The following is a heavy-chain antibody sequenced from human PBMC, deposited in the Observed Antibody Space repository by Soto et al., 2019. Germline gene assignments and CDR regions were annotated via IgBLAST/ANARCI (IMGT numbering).Heavy chain of an antibody. CDR3: ARIGHDYSNSGMDV. CDR2: IDPSDSST. CDR1: GYTFTGYW. D-gene: IGHD4-4*01. Sequence: GESLKISCKGSGYTFTGYWINWVRQMPGKGLEWMGKIDPSDSSTNYSPSYSPSFQGHVTISTDKSITTAYLQWSSLKASDTAIYYCARIGHDYSNSGMDVWGQGTTVTVSS. V-gene: IGHV5-10-1*01. J-gene: IGHJ6*02.